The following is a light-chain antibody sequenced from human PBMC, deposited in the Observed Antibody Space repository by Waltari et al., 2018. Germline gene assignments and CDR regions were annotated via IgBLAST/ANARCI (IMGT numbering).Light chain of an antibody. CDR2: GAS. CDR1: QSVSSY. CDR3: HQRSNWPIT. V-gene: IGKV3-11*01. Sequence: EIVLTQSQAPLSLSPGARATLSCRASQSVSSYLVWYQQKPGQTPRLLIYGASNRATGISARFSGSGSGTDFTLTISSLESEDFAVYYCHQRSNWPITFGQGTRLEIK. J-gene: IGKJ5*01.